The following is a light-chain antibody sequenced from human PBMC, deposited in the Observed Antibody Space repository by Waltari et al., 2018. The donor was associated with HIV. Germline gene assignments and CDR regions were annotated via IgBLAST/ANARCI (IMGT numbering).Light chain of an antibody. V-gene: IGLV2-14*01. CDR1: TSDISSLNF. CDR2: EVS. J-gene: IGLJ3*02. CDR3: SSYSPSGSVV. Sequence: HSVLTQPASVSGSPGQSITISCSGPTSDISSLNFVSWYQQSSGRAPKLIIFEVSSRPSGISDRFSGSKSGDTASLTISALRTEDEADYFCSSYSPSGSVVFGGGTKVTVL.